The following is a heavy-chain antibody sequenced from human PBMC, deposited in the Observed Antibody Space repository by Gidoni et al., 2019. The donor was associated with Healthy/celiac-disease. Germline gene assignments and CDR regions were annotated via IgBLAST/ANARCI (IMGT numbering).Heavy chain of an antibody. Sequence: QVQLVESGGGVVQPGRSLRLSCAASGFPFSSYGMHWVRQAPGKGLEWVAVIWYDGSNKYYADSVKGRFTISRDNSKNTLYLQMNSLRAEDTAVYYCARDFSGITSYFDYWGQGTLVTVSS. V-gene: IGHV3-33*01. CDR3: ARDFSGITSYFDY. CDR1: GFPFSSYG. D-gene: IGHD3-10*01. J-gene: IGHJ4*02. CDR2: IWYDGSNK.